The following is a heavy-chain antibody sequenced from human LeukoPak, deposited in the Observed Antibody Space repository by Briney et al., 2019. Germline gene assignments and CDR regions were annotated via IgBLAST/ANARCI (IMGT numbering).Heavy chain of an antibody. D-gene: IGHD5-18*01. CDR2: IYYSGST. J-gene: IGHJ3*02. V-gene: IGHV4-39*07. Sequence: SETLSLTCTVSGGSISSSSYYWGWIRQPPGKGLEWIGSIYYSGSTYYNPSLKSRVTISVDTSKNQFSLKLSSVTAADTAVYYCARVMDTAMVDAFDIWGQGTMVTVSS. CDR1: GGSISSSSYY. CDR3: ARVMDTAMVDAFDI.